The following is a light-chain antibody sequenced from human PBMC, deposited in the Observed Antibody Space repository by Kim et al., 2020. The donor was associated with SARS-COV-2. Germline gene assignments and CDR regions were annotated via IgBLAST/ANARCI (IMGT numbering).Light chain of an antibody. CDR2: EVT. Sequence: GQSVTTSCTGTSSDVGAYNSVSWYHQHPGKAPKLGIYEVTKRPAGVPDRFSASKSGNTASLTVSGLQSDDEADYYCNSYAGNNLWVFGGGTQLTVL. CDR1: SSDVGAYNS. J-gene: IGLJ3*02. CDR3: NSYAGNNLWV. V-gene: IGLV2-8*01.